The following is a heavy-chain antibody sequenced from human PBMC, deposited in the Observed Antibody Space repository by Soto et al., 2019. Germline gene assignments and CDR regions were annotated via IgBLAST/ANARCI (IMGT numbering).Heavy chain of an antibody. CDR3: ARDARGDEAPMDY. Sequence: ASVKVSCKASGYTFTSYGISWVRQAPGQGLEWMGWINPYNGNTKYAQKLQGRVTMTTDTSTSTAYMELRSLRSDDTAVYYCARDARGDEAPMDYWGQGTLVTVSS. J-gene: IGHJ4*02. CDR1: GYTFTSYG. CDR2: INPYNGNT. D-gene: IGHD3-10*01. V-gene: IGHV1-18*01.